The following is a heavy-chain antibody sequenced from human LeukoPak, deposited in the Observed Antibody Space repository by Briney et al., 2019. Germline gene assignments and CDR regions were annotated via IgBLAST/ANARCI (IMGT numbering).Heavy chain of an antibody. CDR1: GFTFSSYE. CDR2: ISSSGSTI. V-gene: IGHV3-48*03. Sequence: PGGYPRLSCAASGFTFSSYEMNWVRQAPGKGLEWVSYISSSGSTIYYADSVKGRFTISRDNAKNSLYLQMNSLRAEDTAVYYCASSGYSSSWYGGYYFDYWGQGTLVTVSS. D-gene: IGHD6-13*01. J-gene: IGHJ4*02. CDR3: ASSGYSSSWYGGYYFDY.